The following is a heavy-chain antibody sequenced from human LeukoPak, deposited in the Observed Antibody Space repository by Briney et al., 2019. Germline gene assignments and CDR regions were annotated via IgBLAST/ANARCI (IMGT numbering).Heavy chain of an antibody. Sequence: ASVKVSCKVSGYTLTELSMHWVRQAPGKGREWMVDFDPEDGETIYAQKFQGRVTTTRNTSTSTAYMELSSMRSEDTAVYYCARAPPLLIVATDYYYYMDVWGKGTTVTISS. CDR1: GYTLTELS. CDR2: FDPEDGET. D-gene: IGHD5-12*01. J-gene: IGHJ6*03. V-gene: IGHV1-24*01. CDR3: ARAPPLLIVATDYYYYMDV.